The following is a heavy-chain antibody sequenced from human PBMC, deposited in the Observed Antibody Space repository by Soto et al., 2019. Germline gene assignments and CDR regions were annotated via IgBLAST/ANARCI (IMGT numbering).Heavy chain of an antibody. CDR3: TWGNYGSGPLGYYYGMDV. V-gene: IGHV3-73*01. Sequence: GGSLRLSCAASGFTFSGSAMHWVRQASGKGLEWVGRIRSKANSYATAYAASVKGRFTISRDDSKNTAYLQMNSLKTEDTAVYYCTWGNYGSGPLGYYYGMDVWGQGTTVTVSS. J-gene: IGHJ6*02. CDR2: IRSKANSYAT. CDR1: GFTFSGSA. D-gene: IGHD3-10*01.